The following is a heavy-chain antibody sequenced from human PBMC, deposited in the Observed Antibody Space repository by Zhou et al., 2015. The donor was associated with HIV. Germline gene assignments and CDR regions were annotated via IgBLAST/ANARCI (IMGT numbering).Heavy chain of an antibody. D-gene: IGHD3-22*01. CDR2: IKSKRDGGTI. CDR3: TTPTMIVSHYYFDY. CDR1: GFDFRSYG. V-gene: IGHV3-15*01. J-gene: IGHJ4*02. Sequence: VQLVASGGRRGPAGGGSLRLSCKASGFDFRSYGMHWVRQAPGKGLEWIGRIKSKRDGGTIDYAAPVKGRFTLSRDDSKNTLYLQMNSLKTEDTAVYYCTTPTMIVSHYYFDYWAREPWSPSPQ.